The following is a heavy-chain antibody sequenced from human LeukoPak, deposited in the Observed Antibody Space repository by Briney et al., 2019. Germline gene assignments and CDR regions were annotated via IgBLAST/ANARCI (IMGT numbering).Heavy chain of an antibody. D-gene: IGHD6-19*01. CDR1: GGSISSSSYY. CDR3: ASRIAVAGNIDY. Sequence: SETRSLTCTVSGGSISSSSYYWGWIRQPPGKGLEWIGSIYYSGSTYYNPSLKSRVTISVDTSKNQFSLKLSSVTAAGTAVYYCASRIAVAGNIDYWGQGTLVTVSS. J-gene: IGHJ4*02. CDR2: IYYSGST. V-gene: IGHV4-39*01.